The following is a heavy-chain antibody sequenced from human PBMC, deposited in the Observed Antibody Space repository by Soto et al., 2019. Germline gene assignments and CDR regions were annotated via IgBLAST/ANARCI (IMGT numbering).Heavy chain of an antibody. V-gene: IGHV1-18*04. J-gene: IGHJ6*02. CDR2: ISAYSGNT. CDR1: GYTFTSYG. CDR3: ARDHSSSWYAYYYYGMDV. Sequence: ASVKVSCKASGYTFTSYGISWVRQAPGQGLEWMGWISAYSGNTNYAQKLQGRVTMTTDTSTSTAYMELRSLRSDDTAVYYCARDHSSSWYAYYYYGMDVWGQGTTVTVSS. D-gene: IGHD6-13*01.